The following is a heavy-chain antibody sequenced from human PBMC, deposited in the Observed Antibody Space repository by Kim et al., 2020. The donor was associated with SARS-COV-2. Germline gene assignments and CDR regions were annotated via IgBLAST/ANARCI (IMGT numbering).Heavy chain of an antibody. CDR1: GGSISSSSYY. CDR2: IYYSGST. J-gene: IGHJ5*02. V-gene: IGHV4-39*01. CDR3: ARPANSYNWFDP. Sequence: SETLSLTCTVSGGSISSSSYYWGWIRQPPGKGLEWIGSIYYSGSTYYNPSLKSRVTISVDTSKNQFSLKLSSVTAADTAVYYCARPANSYNWFDPWGQGTLVTVSS. D-gene: IGHD4-4*01.